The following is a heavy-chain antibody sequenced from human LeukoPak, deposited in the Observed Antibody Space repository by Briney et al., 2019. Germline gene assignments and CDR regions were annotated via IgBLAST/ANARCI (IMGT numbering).Heavy chain of an antibody. D-gene: IGHD3-22*01. CDR1: GFTFSTYN. CDR3: ARSRHSYDSSGFPHY. CDR2: ISGSSSYI. V-gene: IGHV3-21*04. Sequence: SGGSLRLSCAASGFTFSTYNMNWVRQAPGRGLEWVSSISGSSSYIYYADSVKGRFSISRDNAKNSLYLQMNSLRAEDTALYYCARSRHSYDSSGFPHYWGQGTLVTVSS. J-gene: IGHJ4*02.